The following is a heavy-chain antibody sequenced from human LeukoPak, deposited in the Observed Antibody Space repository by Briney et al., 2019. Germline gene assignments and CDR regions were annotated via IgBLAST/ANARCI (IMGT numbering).Heavy chain of an antibody. J-gene: IGHJ4*02. CDR2: MNPKSGNT. CDR3: AGGYYDSSGYCPF. V-gene: IGHV1-8*01. CDR1: GYTFTSYD. Sequence: ASVKVSCKASGYTFTSYDINWVRQATGQGLEWMGWMNPKSGNTGYAQKFQGRVTMTRNTSISTAYMELSSLRSEDTAVYYCAGGYYDSSGYCPFWGQGTLVTVSS. D-gene: IGHD3-22*01.